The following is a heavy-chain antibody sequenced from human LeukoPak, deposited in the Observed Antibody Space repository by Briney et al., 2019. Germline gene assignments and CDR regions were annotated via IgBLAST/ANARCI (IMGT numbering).Heavy chain of an antibody. CDR2: IYYSGST. CDR1: GGSISSSSYY. D-gene: IGHD3-22*01. Sequence: SETLSLTCTVSGGSISSSSYYCGWIRQPPGKGLEWIGSIYYSGSTYYNPSLKSRVTISVDTSKNQFSLKLSSVTAADTAVYYCARHPRNPYDSSGYRYGGGAFDIWGQGTMVTVSS. V-gene: IGHV4-39*01. J-gene: IGHJ3*02. CDR3: ARHPRNPYDSSGYRYGGGAFDI.